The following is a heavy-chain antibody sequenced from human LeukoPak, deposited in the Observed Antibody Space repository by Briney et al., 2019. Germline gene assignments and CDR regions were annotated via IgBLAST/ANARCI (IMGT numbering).Heavy chain of an antibody. CDR2: ISPNGVIT. J-gene: IGHJ4*02. CDR1: GFTVSSNY. CDR3: AKDDAWLQYGN. V-gene: IGHV3-23*01. D-gene: IGHD5-24*01. Sequence: GGSLRLSCAASGFTVSSNYMSWVRQAPGKGLEWVSGISPNGVITYYADSVKGRFTISRDNSKGTVYLQMNSLRPEDTAVYYCAKDDAWLQYGNWGRGTLVTVSS.